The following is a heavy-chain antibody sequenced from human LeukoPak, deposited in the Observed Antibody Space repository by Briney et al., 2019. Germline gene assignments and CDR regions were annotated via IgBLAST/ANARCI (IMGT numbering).Heavy chain of an antibody. CDR2: INSDGSST. Sequence: GGSLRLSCAASGFTFSSYWMHWVRQAPGKGLVWVSRINSDGSSTSYADSVKGRFTISRDNAKNTPYLQMNSLRAEDTAVYYCXXXXXXXXWLQPRGAFDIWGQGTMVTVSS. CDR1: GFTFSSYW. J-gene: IGHJ3*02. D-gene: IGHD5-24*01. V-gene: IGHV3-74*01. CDR3: XXXXXXXXWLQPRGAFDI.